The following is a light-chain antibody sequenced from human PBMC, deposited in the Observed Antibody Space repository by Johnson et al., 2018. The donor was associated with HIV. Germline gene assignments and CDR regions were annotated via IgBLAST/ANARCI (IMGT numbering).Light chain of an antibody. J-gene: IGLJ1*01. V-gene: IGLV1-51*02. CDR3: GTWDSSLSFYV. Sequence: QSVLTQPPSVSAAPGQKVTISCSGSSSNIGNNYVSRFQQLPGTAPKLLICENDKRPSGIPDRFSGSKSGTSATLGITGLQTGDEADYYCGTWDSSLSFYVFGTGTKVTVL. CDR1: SSNIGNNY. CDR2: END.